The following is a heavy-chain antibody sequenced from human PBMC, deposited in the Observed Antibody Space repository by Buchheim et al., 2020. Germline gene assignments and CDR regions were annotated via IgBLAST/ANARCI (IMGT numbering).Heavy chain of an antibody. CDR3: ARDFSSSPPACARSHYYYYGMDV. CDR1: GFTFSSYS. V-gene: IGHV3-21*01. J-gene: IGHJ6*02. CDR2: ISSSSSYI. D-gene: IGHD6-13*01. Sequence: EVQLVESGGGLVKPGGSLRLSCAASGFTFSSYSMNWVRQAPGKGLEWVSSISSSSSYIYYADSVKGRFTISRDNAKNSLYLQMNSLRAEDTAVYYCARDFSSSPPACARSHYYYYGMDVWGQGTT.